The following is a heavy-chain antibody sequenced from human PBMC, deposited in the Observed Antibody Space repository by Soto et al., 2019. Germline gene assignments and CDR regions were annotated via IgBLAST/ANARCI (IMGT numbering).Heavy chain of an antibody. D-gene: IGHD1-20*01. CDR3: ARVGITGTTHFDY. Sequence: GASVKVSCKASGGTFSSYSISWVRQAPGQGLEWMGGIIPIFGTANYAQKFQGRVTITADESTSTAYMELSSLRSEDTAVYYCARVGITGTTHFDYWGQGTLVTVSS. V-gene: IGHV1-69*13. CDR1: GGTFSSYS. CDR2: IIPIFGTA. J-gene: IGHJ4*02.